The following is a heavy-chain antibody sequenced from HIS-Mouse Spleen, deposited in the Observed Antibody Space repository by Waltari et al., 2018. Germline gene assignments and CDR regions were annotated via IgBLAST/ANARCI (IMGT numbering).Heavy chain of an antibody. CDR1: GCPVSSYA. D-gene: IGHD3-22*01. J-gene: IGHJ1*01. Sequence: QVQLVQSGAEVKKPGSSGKVCSKAYGCPVSSYASSMVRHDLVPGPEWVGGIIPIFGKANYEQKFQGRVTITADESTSTAYMELSSLRSEDTAVYYCARYDYYDSSGKTLSAEYFQHWGQGTLVTVSS. CDR2: IIPIFGKA. CDR3: ARYDYYDSSGKTLSAEYFQH. V-gene: IGHV1-69*01.